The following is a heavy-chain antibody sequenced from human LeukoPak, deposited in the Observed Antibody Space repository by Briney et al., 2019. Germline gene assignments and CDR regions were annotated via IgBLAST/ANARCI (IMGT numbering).Heavy chain of an antibody. CDR3: ARDPGITGTTNDY. V-gene: IGHV1-2*02. Sequence: ASVKVSCKASRYTFTGYYMHWVRQAPGQGLEWMGWINPNSGGTNYAQKLQGRVTMTRDTSISTAYMELSRLRSDDTAVYYCARDPGITGTTNDYWGQGTLVTVSS. CDR2: INPNSGGT. D-gene: IGHD1-7*01. CDR1: RYTFTGYY. J-gene: IGHJ4*02.